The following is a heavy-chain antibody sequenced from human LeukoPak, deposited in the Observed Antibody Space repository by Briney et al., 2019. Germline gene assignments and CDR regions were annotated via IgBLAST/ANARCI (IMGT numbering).Heavy chain of an antibody. D-gene: IGHD5-18*01. V-gene: IGHV1-69*13. Sequence: GASVKVSCKASGGTFSSYAISWVRQAPGQGLEWMGGIIPIFGTANYAQKFQGRVTITADESTSTAYMELSSLRSEDTAVYYCARGYIESGYSYEIDYWGQGTLVTVSS. J-gene: IGHJ4*02. CDR2: IIPIFGTA. CDR1: GGTFSSYA. CDR3: ARGYIESGYSYEIDY.